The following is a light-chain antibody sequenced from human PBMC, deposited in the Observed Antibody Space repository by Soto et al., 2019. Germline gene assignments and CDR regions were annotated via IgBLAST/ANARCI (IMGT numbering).Light chain of an antibody. J-gene: IGLJ2*01. V-gene: IGLV1-51*01. CDR1: SSNIGNNY. CDR3: GTWDTSLSAVV. Sequence: QSVLTQPPSVSAAPGQKVTISCSGSSSNIGNNYVSLYQQLPGTAPKLLLFDNNKRPSGIPDRFSGSKSGTSPTLGNTGLHSGAEADYYCGTWDTSLSAVVFGGGTKLTVL. CDR2: DNN.